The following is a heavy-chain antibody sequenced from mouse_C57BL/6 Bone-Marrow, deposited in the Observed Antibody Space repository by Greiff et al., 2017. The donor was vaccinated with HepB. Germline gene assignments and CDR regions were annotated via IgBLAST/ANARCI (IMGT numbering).Heavy chain of an antibody. D-gene: IGHD2-3*01. CDR2: ISYDGSN. V-gene: IGHV3-6*01. J-gene: IGHJ3*01. CDR3: ARERDLDGYFTSFAY. Sequence: DVKLQESGPGLVKPSQSLSLTCSVTGYSITSGYYWNWIRQFPGNKLEWMGYISYDGSNNYNPSLKNRISITRDTSKNQFFLKLNSVTTEDTATYYCARERDLDGYFTSFAYWGQGTLVTVSA. CDR1: GYSITSGYY.